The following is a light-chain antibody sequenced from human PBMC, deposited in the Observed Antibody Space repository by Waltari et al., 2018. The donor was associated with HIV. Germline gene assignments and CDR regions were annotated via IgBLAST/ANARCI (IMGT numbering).Light chain of an antibody. CDR1: QSISSD. V-gene: IGKV1-39*01. CDR2: AAS. CDR3: QQSYGPPRT. Sequence: DIQMTQSPSSLSASVGDRVTITCRARQSISSDLNWYQQQPGKAPKLLIYAASSLQSGVPSRCSGSGSGTDFTLTIRSLQPEDFATYYCQQSYGPPRTFGQGTTVEIK. J-gene: IGKJ1*01.